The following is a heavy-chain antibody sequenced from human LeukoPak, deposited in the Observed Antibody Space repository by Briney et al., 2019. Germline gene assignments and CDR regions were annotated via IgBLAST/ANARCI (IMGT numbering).Heavy chain of an antibody. CDR3: ARRNGHSWDVGNWFDP. CDR1: GGSIISSSYY. Sequence: SETLSLTCSLSGGSIISSSYYWAWIRQPPGVGLEWIGSIYYSGITYYNPSLKSRAPVSVDTSKNQFSLHLISVTAADTAVYYCARRNGHSWDVGNWFDPWGQGTLVTVSS. J-gene: IGHJ5*02. V-gene: IGHV4-39*01. CDR2: IYYSGIT. D-gene: IGHD6-13*01.